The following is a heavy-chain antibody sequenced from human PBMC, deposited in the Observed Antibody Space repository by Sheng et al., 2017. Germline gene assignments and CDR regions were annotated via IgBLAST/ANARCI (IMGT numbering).Heavy chain of an antibody. D-gene: IGHD3-22*01. Sequence: QVQLQQWGAGLLKPSETLSLTCAVYGGSFSGYYWSWIRQPPGKGLEWIGEINHSGSTNYNPSLKSRVTISVDTSKNQFSLKLSSVTAADTAVYYCARLRPLTMIVVPRGAFDIWGQGTMVTSLQ. V-gene: IGHV4-34*01. CDR2: INHSGST. J-gene: IGHJ3*02. CDR3: ARLRPLTMIVVPRGAFDI. CDR1: GGSFSGYY.